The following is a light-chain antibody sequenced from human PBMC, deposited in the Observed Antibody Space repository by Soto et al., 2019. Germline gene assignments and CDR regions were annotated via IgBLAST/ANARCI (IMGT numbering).Light chain of an antibody. J-gene: IGLJ1*01. CDR2: DVS. V-gene: IGLV2-14*01. Sequence: QSVLTQPASVSGSPGQSITISCVGTSGDIGDYNYVSWYQQHPGKVPKVIIYDVSNRPSGVSYRFSGTKSGNTASLTVSGLLAEDEADYYCCSYTRSGTPIFGTGTKLTVL. CDR3: CSYTRSGTPI. CDR1: SGDIGDYNY.